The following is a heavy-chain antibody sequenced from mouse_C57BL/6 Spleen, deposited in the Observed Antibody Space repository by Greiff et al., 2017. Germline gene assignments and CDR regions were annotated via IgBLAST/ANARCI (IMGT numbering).Heavy chain of an antibody. CDR1: GYTFTSYW. Sequence: VQLQQPGAELVKPGASVKLSCKASGYTFTSYWMHWVKQRPGRGLEWIGRIDPNSGGTKYNEKFKSKATLTVDKPSSTAYMQLSSLTSEDSAVYYCAREDSSGYEGYFDYWGQGTTLTVSS. J-gene: IGHJ2*01. V-gene: IGHV1-72*01. CDR3: AREDSSGYEGYFDY. CDR2: IDPNSGGT. D-gene: IGHD3-2*02.